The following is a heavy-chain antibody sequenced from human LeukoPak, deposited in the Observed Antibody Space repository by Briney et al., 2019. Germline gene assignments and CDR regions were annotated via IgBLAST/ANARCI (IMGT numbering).Heavy chain of an antibody. D-gene: IGHD4-17*01. CDR3: ARKATTGPNKAAFDI. Sequence: SDTLSLTCAVSGYSISSTNYWAWVRQPPGKGPEWIGHIYYSGGIYYNPSLNSRVTMSVDTSKNKFSLKLSSVTAVDTAVYYCARKATTGPNKAAFDIWGQGTMVTVSS. CDR2: IYYSGGI. V-gene: IGHV4-28*05. J-gene: IGHJ3*02. CDR1: GYSISSTNY.